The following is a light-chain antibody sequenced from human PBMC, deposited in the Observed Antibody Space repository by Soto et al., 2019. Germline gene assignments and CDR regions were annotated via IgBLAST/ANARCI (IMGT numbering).Light chain of an antibody. CDR3: SSYAGRVV. J-gene: IGLJ2*01. V-gene: IGLV2-23*01. CDR2: EGT. Sequence: QSALTQPASVSGSPGQSITISCTGTSSDVGSYNLVSWYQQHPGKAPKLMIYEGTNRPSGVSNRFSGSKYGNTASLTISGLQAEDETHYSCSSYAGRVVFGGGTQLTVL. CDR1: SSDVGSYNL.